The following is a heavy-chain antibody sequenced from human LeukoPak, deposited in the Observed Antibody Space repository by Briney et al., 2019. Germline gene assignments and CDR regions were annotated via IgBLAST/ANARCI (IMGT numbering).Heavy chain of an antibody. D-gene: IGHD6-13*01. CDR1: GFTFSSYS. CDR3: AREQQLDSGMDV. Sequence: GGSLRLSCAASGFTFSSYSMNWVRQAPEKGLEWVSFISSSGDSIYYADSVKGRFTISRDNSKNTLYLQMNSLRAEDTAVYYCAREQQLDSGMDVWGQGTTVTVSS. J-gene: IGHJ6*02. CDR2: ISSSGDSI. V-gene: IGHV3-21*01.